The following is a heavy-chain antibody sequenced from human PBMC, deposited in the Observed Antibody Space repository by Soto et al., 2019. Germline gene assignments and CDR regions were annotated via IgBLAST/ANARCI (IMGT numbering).Heavy chain of an antibody. Sequence: SETLSLTCTVSGCSISSSSYYWGWIRQPPGKGLEWIGSIYYSGSTYYNPSLKSRVTISVDTSKNQFSLKLSSVTAADTAVYYCARHGVDYGFDNWFDPWGQGTLVTVSS. CDR1: GCSISSSSYY. V-gene: IGHV4-39*01. CDR2: IYYSGST. J-gene: IGHJ5*02. CDR3: ARHGVDYGFDNWFDP. D-gene: IGHD4-17*01.